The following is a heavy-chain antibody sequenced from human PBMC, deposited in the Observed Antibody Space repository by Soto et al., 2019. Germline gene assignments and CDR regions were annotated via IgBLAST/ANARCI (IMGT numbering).Heavy chain of an antibody. Sequence: QVQLVQSGAEVKKPGASVKVSCKASGYTFTSYGISWVRQAPGQGLEWMGWISAYNGNTNYAQKLQGRVTMTTDTSPSTADMELRSLRYDDTAVYYCARVVRPAIYSSYGMDVCGQGTTVTVSS. J-gene: IGHJ6*02. V-gene: IGHV1-18*01. CDR1: GYTFTSYG. CDR3: ARVVRPAIYSSYGMDV. CDR2: ISAYNGNT.